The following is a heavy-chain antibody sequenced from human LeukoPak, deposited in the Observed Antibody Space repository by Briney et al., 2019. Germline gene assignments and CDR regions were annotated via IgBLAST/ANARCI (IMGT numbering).Heavy chain of an antibody. CDR3: ARDQYYDSKGWFDP. V-gene: IGHV1-24*01. D-gene: IGHD3-22*01. CDR2: FDPEDGET. Sequence: ASVKVSCKVSGYTLTELSMHWVRQAPGKGLEWMGGFDPEDGETIYAQKFQGRVTMTEDTSTDTAYMELNSLRSEDTAVYYCARDQYYDSKGWFDPWGQGTLVTVSS. J-gene: IGHJ5*02. CDR1: GYTLTELS.